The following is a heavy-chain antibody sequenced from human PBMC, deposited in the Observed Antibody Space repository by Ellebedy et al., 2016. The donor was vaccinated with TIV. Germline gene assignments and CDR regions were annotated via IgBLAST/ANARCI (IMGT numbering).Heavy chain of an antibody. CDR1: GYIFTNYA. CDR2: INAGNGDT. J-gene: IGHJ3*02. V-gene: IGHV1-3*01. CDR3: AKVSALRMTLGALDI. Sequence: ASVKVSCKASGYIFTNYAIHWVRQAPGQSLEWMGWINAGNGDTKYSQKFQGKVTITRDTYATTAYMELSSLNSEDTAVYYCAKVSALRMTLGALDIWGQGTMVTVSS. D-gene: IGHD7-27*01.